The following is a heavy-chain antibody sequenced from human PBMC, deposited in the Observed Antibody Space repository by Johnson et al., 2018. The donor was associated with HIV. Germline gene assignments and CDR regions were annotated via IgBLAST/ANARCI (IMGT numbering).Heavy chain of an antibody. J-gene: IGHJ3*02. CDR1: GFTCDDYA. Sequence: EVQLVESGGGLVQPGRSLRLSCAASGFTCDDYAMHWFRQAPGKGLEWVSGISWNSGSIGQADSVKGRFTISRDNAKNSLYLQMNSLRAEDTALYYCAKPKNPLIVDLDAFDIWGQGTMVTVS. CDR3: AKPKNPLIVDLDAFDI. CDR2: ISWNSGSI. V-gene: IGHV3-9*01. D-gene: IGHD1-26*01.